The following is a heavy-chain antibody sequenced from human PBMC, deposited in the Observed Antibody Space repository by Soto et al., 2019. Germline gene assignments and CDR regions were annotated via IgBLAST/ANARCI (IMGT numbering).Heavy chain of an antibody. V-gene: IGHV1-8*01. CDR1: GYSFTSYE. CDR3: ASLLGEAFDV. CDR2: MNPNSGES. D-gene: IGHD7-27*01. Sequence: VQLVQSGAEVQKPGASVRVSCKASGYSFTSYEINWVRQATGQGPEWIGWMNPNSGESGYSQKFQGRVTMPRNTSIRTASMQLSSLKSDGSAVYYCASLLGEAFDVWGQGKTLTVSS. J-gene: IGHJ3*01.